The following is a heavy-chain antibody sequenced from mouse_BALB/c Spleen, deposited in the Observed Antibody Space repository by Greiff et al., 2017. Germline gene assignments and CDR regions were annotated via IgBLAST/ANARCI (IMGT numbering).Heavy chain of an antibody. D-gene: IGHD1-1*02. V-gene: IGHV3-2*02. CDR2: ISYSGST. CDR3: ARGLSFAY. J-gene: IGHJ3*01. CDR1: GYSITSDYV. Sequence: EVKLEESGPGLVKPSQSLSLTCTVTGYSITSDYVWNGIRQLTGNKLEWMGYISYSGSTSYNPSLKSRISITRDTSKNQFFLQLNSVTTEDTATYYCARGLSFAYWGQGTLVTVSA.